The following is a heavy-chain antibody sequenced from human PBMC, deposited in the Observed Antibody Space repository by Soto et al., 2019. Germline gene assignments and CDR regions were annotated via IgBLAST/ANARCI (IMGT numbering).Heavy chain of an antibody. CDR3: ARDRTSGWNRAFDY. D-gene: IGHD6-19*01. CDR2: INLDGTIT. CDR1: GFTFSNHW. V-gene: IGHV3-74*01. Sequence: PGGSLRLSCGASGFTFSNHWMHWVRQAPGKGLLWVSLINLDGTITTYADSVKGRFTISRDNAKNTLYLQLNSLRVEDTAVYYCARDRTSGWNRAFDYWGQGILVTVSS. J-gene: IGHJ4*02.